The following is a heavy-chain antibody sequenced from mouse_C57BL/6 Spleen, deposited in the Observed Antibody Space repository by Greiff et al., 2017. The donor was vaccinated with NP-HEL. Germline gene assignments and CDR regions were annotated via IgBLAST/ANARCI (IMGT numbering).Heavy chain of an antibody. D-gene: IGHD1-1*01. CDR3: ARFDYGSGDDV. Sequence: QVQLQQPGAELVRPGSSVKLSCKASGYTFTSYWMDWVKQRPGQGLEWIGNIYPSDSETHYNQKFKDKATLTVDKSSSTAYMQLSSLTSEDSAVYYCARFDYGSGDDVWGTGTTVTVSS. J-gene: IGHJ1*03. CDR2: IYPSDSET. V-gene: IGHV1-61*01. CDR1: GYTFTSYW.